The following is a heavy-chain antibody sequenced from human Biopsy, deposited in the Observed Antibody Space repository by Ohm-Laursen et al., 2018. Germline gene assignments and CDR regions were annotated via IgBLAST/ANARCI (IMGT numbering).Heavy chain of an antibody. CDR3: ARWYGDLFYYYNGMDV. CDR1: GFTFNSHE. V-gene: IGHV3-48*03. CDR2: ITGSSSTI. Sequence: GSLRLSCSASGFTFNSHEMNWVRQAPGKGLEWISYITGSSSTIYYADSVKGRFTISRDNANNSVSLQMNNLRVDDTAVHYCARWYGDLFYYYNGMDVWGQGTTVTVS. J-gene: IGHJ6*02. D-gene: IGHD3-10*01.